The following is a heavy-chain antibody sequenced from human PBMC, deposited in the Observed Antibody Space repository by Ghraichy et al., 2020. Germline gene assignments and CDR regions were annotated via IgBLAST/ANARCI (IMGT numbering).Heavy chain of an antibody. Sequence: SETLSLTCTVSGGSISSYYWSWIRQPPGKGLEWIGYIYYSGSTNYNPSLKSRVTISVDTSKNQFSLKLSSVTAADTAVYYCARGDTHGDLFDYWGQGTLVTVSS. CDR3: ARGDTHGDLFDY. J-gene: IGHJ4*02. CDR2: IYYSGST. D-gene: IGHD4-17*01. CDR1: GGSISSYY. V-gene: IGHV4-59*01.